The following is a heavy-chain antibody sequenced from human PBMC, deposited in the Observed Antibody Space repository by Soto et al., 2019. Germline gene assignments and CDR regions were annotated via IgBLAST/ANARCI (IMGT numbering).Heavy chain of an antibody. V-gene: IGHV3-23*01. CDR2: ISGSGGST. J-gene: IGHJ4*02. CDR3: AKDSVGGSWYLRFDY. Sequence: GGSLRLSCAASGFTFSSYAMSWVRQAPGKGLEWVSAISGSGGSTYYAHSVKGRFTISRDNPKNTRYLQMNSLRAEDTAVYYCAKDSVGGSWYLRFDYWGQGTLVTVSS. CDR1: GFTFSSYA. D-gene: IGHD6-13*01.